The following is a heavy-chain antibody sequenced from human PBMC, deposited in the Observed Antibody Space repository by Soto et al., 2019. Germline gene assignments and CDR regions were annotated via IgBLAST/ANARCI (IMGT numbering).Heavy chain of an antibody. CDR1: GFTVSSNY. Sequence: EVQLVESGGGLVQLGGSLRLSCAASGFTVSSNYMSWVRQAPGKGLEWVSVIYSGGSTYYADSVKGRFTISRDNSKNTLYLQMNSLRAEDTAVYYCARAPRRYSSRHFDYWGQGTLVTVSS. J-gene: IGHJ4*02. CDR2: IYSGGST. CDR3: ARAPRRYSSRHFDY. V-gene: IGHV3-66*01. D-gene: IGHD5-18*01.